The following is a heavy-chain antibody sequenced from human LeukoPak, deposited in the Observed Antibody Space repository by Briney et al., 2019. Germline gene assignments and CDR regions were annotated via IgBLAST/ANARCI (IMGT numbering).Heavy chain of an antibody. CDR3: ARAMGGGNSGYRPFDY. D-gene: IGHD3-22*01. V-gene: IGHV1-2*02. J-gene: IGHJ4*02. Sequence: ASVKVSCKASGYTFTGYYMHWVRQAPGQGLEWMGWINPNSGGTNYAQMLQARVTMTRDTSISTAYMELSSLRSDDTAVYYCARAMGGGNSGYRPFDYRGQGTLVTVSS. CDR1: GYTFTGYY. CDR2: INPNSGGT.